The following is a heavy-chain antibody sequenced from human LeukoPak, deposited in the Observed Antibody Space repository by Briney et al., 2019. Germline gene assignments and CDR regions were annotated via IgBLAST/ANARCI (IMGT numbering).Heavy chain of an antibody. CDR3: AKEVLPAGGCYYVMDV. CDR2: INPNTGGT. Sequence: ASVKVSCKASGYTFTGYYMHWVRQAPGQGLEWMGWINPNTGGTSYAQNFQGRVTMTRDTSITTAYMELSRLRSDDTAVYYCAKEVLPAGGCYYVMDVWGQGTTVTVSS. D-gene: IGHD2-2*01. CDR1: GYTFTGYY. J-gene: IGHJ6*02. V-gene: IGHV1-2*02.